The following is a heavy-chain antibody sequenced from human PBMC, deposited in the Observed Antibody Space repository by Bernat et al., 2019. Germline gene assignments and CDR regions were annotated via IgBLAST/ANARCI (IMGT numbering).Heavy chain of an antibody. Sequence: EVQLVESGGGLVKPGRSLTLSCTTSGFTFGDYAMSWFRQAPGKGLEWVGFTGTKAYGGTTEDAASVKGRFTISREDSKSIAYLQMNSLETEDTAVYYCTRDGGGGAFDIWGQGTLVTVSS. CDR2: TGTKAYGGTT. V-gene: IGHV3-49*05. J-gene: IGHJ3*02. CDR1: GFTFGDYA. D-gene: IGHD3-16*01. CDR3: TRDGGGGAFDI.